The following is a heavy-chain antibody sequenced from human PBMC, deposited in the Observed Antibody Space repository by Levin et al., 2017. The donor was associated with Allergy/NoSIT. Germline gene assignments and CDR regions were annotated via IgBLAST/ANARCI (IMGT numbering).Heavy chain of an antibody. CDR1: GFTFSSYA. CDR3: AKVGGYSSGWYYFDY. Sequence: GGSLRLSCAASGFTFSSYAMSWVRQAPGKGLEWVSAISGSGGSTYYADSVKGRFTISRDNSKNTLYLQMNSLRAEDTAVYYRAKVGGYSSGWYYFDYWGQGTLVTVSS. D-gene: IGHD6-19*01. V-gene: IGHV3-23*01. CDR2: ISGSGGST. J-gene: IGHJ4*02.